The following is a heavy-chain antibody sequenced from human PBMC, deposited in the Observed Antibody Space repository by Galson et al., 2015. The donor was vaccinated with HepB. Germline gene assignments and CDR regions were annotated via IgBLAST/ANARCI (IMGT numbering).Heavy chain of an antibody. J-gene: IGHJ4*02. CDR2: IWNDGSNK. V-gene: IGHV3-33*07. CDR1: GFTFNKYG. CDR3: VRGVKSPDY. Sequence: SLRLSCAASGFTFNKYGMYWDRQSPGKGLEWVALIWNDGSNKYYVDSVKGRFTISRDNSKSTLYLQMNSLRAEDTAVYFCVRGVKSPDYWGQGTLVTVSS.